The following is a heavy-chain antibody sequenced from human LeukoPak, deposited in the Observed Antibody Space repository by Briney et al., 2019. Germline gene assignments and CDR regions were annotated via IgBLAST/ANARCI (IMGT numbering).Heavy chain of an antibody. CDR2: MYSGGET. V-gene: IGHV3-53*01. J-gene: IGHJ4*02. Sequence: GGSLRLSCAASGFTVSNNYINWVRQAPGKGPEWVSVMYSGGETHYADFAKGRFSISRDNSRNTAYLQMNSLRAEDTAVYYCAKDRVRFDYWGQGTLVTVSS. CDR1: GFTVSNNY. CDR3: AKDRVRFDY.